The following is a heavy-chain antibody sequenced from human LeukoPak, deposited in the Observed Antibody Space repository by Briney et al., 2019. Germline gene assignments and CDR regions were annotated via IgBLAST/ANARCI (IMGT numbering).Heavy chain of an antibody. D-gene: IGHD4-11*01. CDR1: GGSISSYY. V-gene: IGHV4-59*01. Sequence: SETLSLTCSVSGGSISSYYWSWIRQAPGKGLEGIGYIYYTGSTNYNPSLDSRVTISIDTSKKQLSLKLRSVTAADTAVYYCARDRRESSKPNDAFDIWGQGTMVTVSS. CDR2: IYYTGST. J-gene: IGHJ3*02. CDR3: ARDRRESSKPNDAFDI.